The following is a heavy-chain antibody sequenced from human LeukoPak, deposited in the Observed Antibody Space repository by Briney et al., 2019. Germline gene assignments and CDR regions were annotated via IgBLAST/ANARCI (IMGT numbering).Heavy chain of an antibody. CDR2: ISAYNGNT. CDR1: GYTFTSYG. V-gene: IGHV1-18*01. CDR3: ARDLNLYYDSSGYSA. J-gene: IGHJ5*02. Sequence: GASVKVSCKASGYTFTSYGISWVRQAPGQGLEWMGWISAYNGNTNYAQKLQGRVTMTTDTSTSTAYMELRSLRSDDTAVYYCARDLNLYYDSSGYSAWGQGTLVTVSS. D-gene: IGHD3-22*01.